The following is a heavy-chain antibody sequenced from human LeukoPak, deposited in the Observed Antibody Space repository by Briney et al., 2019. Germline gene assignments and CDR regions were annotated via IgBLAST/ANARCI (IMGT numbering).Heavy chain of an antibody. V-gene: IGHV3-20*04. D-gene: IGHD3-22*01. CDR2: INWNGGST. CDR3: ARVSGLGSYYDSSGYPDY. CDR1: GYTFDDYG. J-gene: IGHJ4*02. Sequence: GGSLTLSCAASGYTFDDYGMSWVRQAPGKGVEWVSGINWNGGSTGYADSVKGRFTISRDNAKNSLYLQMNSLRAEDTALYYCARVSGLGSYYDSSGYPDYWGQGTLVTVSS.